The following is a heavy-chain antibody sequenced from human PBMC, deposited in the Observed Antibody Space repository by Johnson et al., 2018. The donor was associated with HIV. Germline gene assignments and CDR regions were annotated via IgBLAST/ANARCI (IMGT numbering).Heavy chain of an antibody. V-gene: IGHV3-9*01. D-gene: IGHD3-22*01. CDR3: ARGYYDSRGSDAFDI. J-gene: IGHJ3*02. CDR2: ISWNSGSI. CDR1: GFTFDDYA. Sequence: VQLVESGGGLVQPGRSLRLSCPASGFTFDDYAMHWVRLAPGKGLEWVSGISWNSGSIAYADSVKGRFTTSRDNAKNSLYLQVKSLRAEDTAVYFCARGYYDSRGSDAFDIWGLGTMVTVSS.